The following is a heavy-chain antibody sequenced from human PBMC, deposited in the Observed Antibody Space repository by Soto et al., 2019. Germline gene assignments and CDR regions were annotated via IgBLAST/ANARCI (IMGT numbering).Heavy chain of an antibody. V-gene: IGHV4-31*03. CDR1: GGSIRSGNYY. J-gene: IGHJ4*02. CDR2: MSYSGTA. CDR3: PRGQPIPLYFDS. Sequence: PSETLSLTCTLSGGSIRSGNYYWSWIRQHPGKGLEWIGSMSYSGTAYYNPSLKSRGTISIDTSRNKLSLKLNSVTAADTALYYCPRGQPIPLYFDSWGRGSMVTVSS.